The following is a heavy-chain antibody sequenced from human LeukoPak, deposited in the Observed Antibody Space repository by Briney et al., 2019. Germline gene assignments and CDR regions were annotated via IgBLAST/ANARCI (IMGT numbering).Heavy chain of an antibody. D-gene: IGHD2-2*01. J-gene: IGHJ4*02. Sequence: ASVKVSCKVSGYTLTELSMHWVRQAPGKGLEWMGGSDPEDGETIYAQKFQGRVTMTEDTSTDTAYMELSSLRSEDTAVYYCATSRPRVVPAALDSYFDYWGQGTLVTVSS. CDR3: ATSRPRVVPAALDSYFDY. CDR1: GYTLTELS. V-gene: IGHV1-24*01. CDR2: SDPEDGET.